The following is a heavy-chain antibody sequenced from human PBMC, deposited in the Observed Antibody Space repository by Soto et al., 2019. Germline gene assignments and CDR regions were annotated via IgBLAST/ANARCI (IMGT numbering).Heavy chain of an antibody. V-gene: IGHV4-59*08. CDR2: IYYSGST. Sequence: SETLSLTCTVSGGSISSYYWSWIRQPPGKGLEWIGYIYYSGSTNYNPSLKSRVTISVDTSKNQFSLKLSSVTAADTAVYYCARREYFDYWGQGTLVTVSS. CDR1: GGSISSYY. J-gene: IGHJ4*02. CDR3: ARREYFDY.